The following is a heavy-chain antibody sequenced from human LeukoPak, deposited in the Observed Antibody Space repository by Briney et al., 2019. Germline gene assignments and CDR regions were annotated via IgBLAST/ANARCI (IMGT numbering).Heavy chain of an antibody. V-gene: IGHV4-39*01. CDR3: ARQAYYDFWSGYYTVDY. CDR2: IYYSGST. Sequence: PSETLSLTCTVSGGSISSRSYYWGWIRQPPGRGLEWIGSIYYSGSTYYNPSLKSRVTISVDTSKNQFSLKLSSVTAADTAVYYCARQAYYDFWSGYYTVDYWGQGTLVTVSS. D-gene: IGHD3-3*01. J-gene: IGHJ4*02. CDR1: GGSISSRSYY.